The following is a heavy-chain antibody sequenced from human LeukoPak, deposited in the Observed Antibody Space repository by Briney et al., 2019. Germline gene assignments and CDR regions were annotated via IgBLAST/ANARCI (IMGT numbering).Heavy chain of an antibody. CDR3: ARDWGYSAFDI. J-gene: IGHJ3*02. CDR2: ISSSSSTI. Sequence: GSLRLSCAASGFTFSSYSMNWVRQAPGKGLEWVSYISSSSSTIYYADSVKGRFTISRDNAKNSLYLQMNSLRAEDTAVYYCARDWGYSAFDIWGQGTMVTVSS. D-gene: IGHD3-22*01. V-gene: IGHV3-48*04. CDR1: GFTFSSYS.